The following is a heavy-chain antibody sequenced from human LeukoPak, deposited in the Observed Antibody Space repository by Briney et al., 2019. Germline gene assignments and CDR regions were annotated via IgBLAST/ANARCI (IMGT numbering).Heavy chain of an antibody. J-gene: IGHJ4*02. V-gene: IGHV4-59*01. Sequence: PSETLSLTCTVSGGSFNSYYWNWVRQPPGKGMEWIGSIYYSGSTNYNPSLKSRVTISVDTSKPRFSPNLSSVTAADTAIYYCARGWSRSYTSCTLDYWGRGSLVTVSS. CDR3: ARGWSRSYTSCTLDY. D-gene: IGHD2-2*01. CDR2: IYYSGST. CDR1: GGSFNSYY.